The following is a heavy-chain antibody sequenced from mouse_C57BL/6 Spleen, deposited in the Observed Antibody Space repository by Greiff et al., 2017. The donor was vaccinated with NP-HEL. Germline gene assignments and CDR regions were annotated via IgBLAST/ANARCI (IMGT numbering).Heavy chain of an antibody. CDR3: ARDGYYGSSFYYFDY. V-gene: IGHV1-81*01. D-gene: IGHD1-1*01. CDR2: IYPRSGNT. Sequence: QVQLQQSGAELARPGASVKLSCKASGYTFTSYGISWVKQRTGQGLEWIGEIYPRSGNTYYNEKFKGKATLTADKSSSTAYMELRSLTSEDSAVYFCARDGYYGSSFYYFDYWGQGTTLTVSS. J-gene: IGHJ2*01. CDR1: GYTFTSYG.